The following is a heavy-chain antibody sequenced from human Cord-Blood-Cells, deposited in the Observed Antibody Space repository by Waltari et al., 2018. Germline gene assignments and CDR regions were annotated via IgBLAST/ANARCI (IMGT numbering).Heavy chain of an antibody. Sequence: QVQLLESGPGLVKPSEPLSLTCTVSVGSFSSYYWSWIRQPPGKGLEWIGYIYYSGSTNYNPALKSRVTISVDTSKNQFSLKLSSVTAADTAVYYCARGEVVVVAATSYYYGMDVWGQGTTVTVSS. CDR1: VGSFSSYY. V-gene: IGHV4-59*01. J-gene: IGHJ6*02. CDR3: ARGEVVVVAATSYYYGMDV. D-gene: IGHD2-15*01. CDR2: IYYSGST.